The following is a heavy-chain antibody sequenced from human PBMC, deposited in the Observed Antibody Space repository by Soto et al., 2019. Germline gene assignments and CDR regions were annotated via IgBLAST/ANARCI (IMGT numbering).Heavy chain of an antibody. V-gene: IGHV4-39*01. CDR2: LYYRGST. D-gene: IGHD3-22*01. CDR3: SRPVSDYDTNVYYFTGLDP. CDR1: GGSISGDTFY. J-gene: IGHJ5*02. Sequence: QLQLQESGPGLLKPSETLSLTCSVSGGSISGDTFYWGWIRQPPGKGLEWIGSLYYRGSTYYNPSIKGRVTITADTSKNQCSLMLTSVTAADTAVYFCSRPVSDYDTNVYYFTGLDPWGQGTLVTVSS.